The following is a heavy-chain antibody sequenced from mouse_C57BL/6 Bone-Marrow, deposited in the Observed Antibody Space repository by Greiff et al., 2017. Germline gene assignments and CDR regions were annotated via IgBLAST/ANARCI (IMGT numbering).Heavy chain of an antibody. CDR2: IYPRSGNT. J-gene: IGHJ2*01. CDR1: GYTFTSYG. D-gene: IGHD1-1*01. Sequence: QVQLKESGAELARPGASVKLSCKASGYTFTSYGISWVKQRTGQGLEWIGEIYPRSGNTYYNEKFKGKAALTADNSSSTAYMELRSLTSEASAVYFCARSDYGSNSFDYWGQGTTLTVSS. V-gene: IGHV1-81*01. CDR3: ARSDYGSNSFDY.